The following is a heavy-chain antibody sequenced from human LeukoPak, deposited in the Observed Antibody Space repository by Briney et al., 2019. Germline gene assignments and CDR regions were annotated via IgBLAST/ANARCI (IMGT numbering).Heavy chain of an antibody. J-gene: IGHJ6*02. Sequence: GGSLRLSCAASGFTFSRYWMFWVRQAPGKGLVWVSRINSDGTSTNYADSVKGRFTISRDNTKSTLYLQMNSLRPEDTAVYYCARDTLVVVTAPNHYYYGMDVWGQGTTVTVSS. CDR3: ARDTLVVVTAPNHYYYGMDV. CDR1: GFTFSRYW. CDR2: INSDGTST. V-gene: IGHV3-74*01. D-gene: IGHD2-21*02.